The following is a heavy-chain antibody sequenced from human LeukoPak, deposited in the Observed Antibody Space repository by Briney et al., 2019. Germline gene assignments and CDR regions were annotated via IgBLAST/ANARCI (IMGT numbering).Heavy chain of an antibody. Sequence: PGGSLRLSCAASGFTFSSYAMSWVRQAPGKGLEYVSAISSDGGSTYYANSVKGRFTISRDNSKNTLYLQMGSLRAEDMAVYYCARAVAAATFDYWGQGTLVTVSS. J-gene: IGHJ4*02. CDR1: GFTFSSYA. V-gene: IGHV3-64*01. CDR3: ARAVAAATFDY. CDR2: ISSDGGST. D-gene: IGHD6-13*01.